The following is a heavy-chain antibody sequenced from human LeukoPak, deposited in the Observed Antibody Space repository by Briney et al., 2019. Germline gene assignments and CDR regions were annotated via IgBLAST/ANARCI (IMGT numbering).Heavy chain of an antibody. CDR1: GGSFSGYY. J-gene: IGHJ6*03. Sequence: SETLSLTCAVYGGSFSGYYWGWIRQPPGKGLEWIGNIYYSGSTYYNPSLKSRVTVSVDTSKNQFSLKLSSVTAADTAVYYCAREMQDKSLQWIGELKKYYYYYMDVWGKGTTVIVSS. V-gene: IGHV4-34*01. CDR3: AREMQDKSLQWIGELKKYYYYYMDV. CDR2: IYYSGST. D-gene: IGHD3-10*01.